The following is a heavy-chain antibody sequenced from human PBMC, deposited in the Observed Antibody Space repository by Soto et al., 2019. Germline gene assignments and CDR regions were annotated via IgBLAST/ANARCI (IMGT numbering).Heavy chain of an antibody. CDR2: ISGNGGST. CDR3: TKALYCSSTSCYSGGDTFHI. CDR1: GFTFSVYA. V-gene: IGHV3-23*01. Sequence: GGSLRLSCGASGFTFSVYAMTWVRQAPGKGLEWVSAISGNGGSTYYADSVKGRFTISRDNSKSTLHLQMNSLRVEDTAVYYCTKALYCSSTSCYSGGDTFHIWGQGTMVTVSS. D-gene: IGHD2-2*01. J-gene: IGHJ3*02.